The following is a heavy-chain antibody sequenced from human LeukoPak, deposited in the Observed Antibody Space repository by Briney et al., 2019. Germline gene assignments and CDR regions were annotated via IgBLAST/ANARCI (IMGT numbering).Heavy chain of an antibody. J-gene: IGHJ3*02. V-gene: IGHV4-34*01. CDR1: GFTFSSYA. CDR2: INHSGST. Sequence: PGGSLRLSCAASGFTFSSYAMSWVRQAPGKGLEWIGEINHSGSTNYNPSLKSRVTISVDTSKNQFSLKLSSVTAADTAVYYCARDVVVSGAFDIWGQGTMVTVSS. CDR3: ARDVVVSGAFDI. D-gene: IGHD2-15*01.